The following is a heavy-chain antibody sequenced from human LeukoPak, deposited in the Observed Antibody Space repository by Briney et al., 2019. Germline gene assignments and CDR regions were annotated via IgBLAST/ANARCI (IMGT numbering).Heavy chain of an antibody. CDR3: ARAKGSGSYRTTRAYYFDY. CDR2: ISHSGST. D-gene: IGHD1-26*01. Sequence: SETLSLTCAVYGGSFRGYYWSWIRQPPGKGLEWIGEISHSGSTNYNPSLKSRVTISVDTSKNQFSLKLSSVTAADTAVYYCARAKGSGSYRTTRAYYFDYWGQGTLVTVSS. CDR1: GGSFRGYY. V-gene: IGHV4-34*01. J-gene: IGHJ4*02.